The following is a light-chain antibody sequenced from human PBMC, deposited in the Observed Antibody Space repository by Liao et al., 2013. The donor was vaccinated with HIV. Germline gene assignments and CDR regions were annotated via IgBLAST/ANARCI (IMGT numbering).Light chain of an antibody. CDR1: KLGDKY. J-gene: IGLJ2*01. CDR3: QTWDSSTACVV. CDR2: QDS. V-gene: IGLV3-1*01. Sequence: SYELTQPPSVSVSPGQTARITCSGDKLGDKYACWYQQKPGQSPVLLLYQDSKRPSGIPERFSGSNSGNTATLTISGTQAMDEADYYCQTWDSSTACVVFGGGTKLTVL.